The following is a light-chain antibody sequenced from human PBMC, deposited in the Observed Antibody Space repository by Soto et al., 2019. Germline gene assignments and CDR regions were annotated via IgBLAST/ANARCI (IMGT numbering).Light chain of an antibody. CDR2: GAS. CDR1: QSISSSF. CDR3: QQRSNCLT. Sequence: EIVLTQSPGTLSLSPGERATLSCRASQSISSSFLAWYQQKPGQAPRLLIYGASSRATGIPDRFSGSGSGTDFTLTISRLEPEDFAVYYCQQRSNCLTFGGGTKVEIK. J-gene: IGKJ4*01. V-gene: IGKV3D-20*02.